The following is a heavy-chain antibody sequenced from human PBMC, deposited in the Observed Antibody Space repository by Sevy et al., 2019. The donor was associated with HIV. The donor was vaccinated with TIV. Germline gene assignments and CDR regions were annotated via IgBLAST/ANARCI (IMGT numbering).Heavy chain of an antibody. V-gene: IGHV4-34*01. CDR2: INHSGST. J-gene: IGHJ6*02. D-gene: IGHD3-10*01. CDR3: ARCPVGYYGSGSYPPTYYYYGMDV. CDR1: GGSFSGYY. Sequence: SETLSLTCAVYGGSFSGYYWSWIRQPPGKGLEWIGEINHSGSTNYNPSLKSRVTISVDTSKNQFSLKLGSVTAADTAVYYCARCPVGYYGSGSYPPTYYYYGMDVWGQGTTVTVSS.